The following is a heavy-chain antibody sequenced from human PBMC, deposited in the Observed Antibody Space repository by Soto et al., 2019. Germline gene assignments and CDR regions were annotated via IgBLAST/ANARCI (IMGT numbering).Heavy chain of an antibody. V-gene: IGHV3-30*18. D-gene: IGHD2-15*01. CDR2: ISYDGSNK. Sequence: GGSLRLSCAASGFTFSSYGMHWVRQAPGKGLEWVAVISYDGSNKYYADSVKGRFTISRDNSKNTLYLQMNSLRAEDTAVYYYAKNPPATYYYYYGMDVWGQGTTVTVSS. CDR1: GFTFSSYG. CDR3: AKNPPATYYYYYGMDV. J-gene: IGHJ6*02.